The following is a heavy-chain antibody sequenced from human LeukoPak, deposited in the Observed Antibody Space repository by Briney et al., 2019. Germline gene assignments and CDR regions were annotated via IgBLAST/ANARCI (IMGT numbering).Heavy chain of an antibody. CDR3: ARDFGGARREDGYCSGGSCYVGREPAAALDY. D-gene: IGHD2-15*01. J-gene: IGHJ4*02. CDR2: INPSGGST. CDR1: GYTFTSYY. Sequence: ASVKVSCKASGYTFTSYYMHWVRQAPGQGLEWMGIINPSGGSTSYAQKFQGRVTITADKSTSTAYMELSSLRSEDTAVYYCARDFGGARREDGYCSGGSCYVGREPAAALDYWGQGTLVTVSS. V-gene: IGHV1-46*01.